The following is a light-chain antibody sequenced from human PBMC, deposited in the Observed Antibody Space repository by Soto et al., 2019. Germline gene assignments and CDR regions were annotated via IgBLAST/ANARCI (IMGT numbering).Light chain of an antibody. J-gene: IGKJ5*01. V-gene: IGKV3-11*01. Sequence: EIVWTQSPATLSLSPGERATLSFMASQSVSTYLAWYQQKPGQAPRLLIYDASNRATGIPARFSGSGSGTDFTLTISSLEPEDFAVYYCQQRSNWPPITFGQGTRLEIK. CDR1: QSVSTY. CDR2: DAS. CDR3: QQRSNWPPIT.